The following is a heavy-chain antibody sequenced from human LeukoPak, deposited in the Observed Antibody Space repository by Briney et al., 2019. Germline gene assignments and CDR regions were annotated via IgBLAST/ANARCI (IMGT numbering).Heavy chain of an antibody. D-gene: IGHD2-2*01. V-gene: IGHV1-8*01. Sequence: ASVKVSCKASGYTFTSYDINWVGHATGQGLEWMGRMNPNSGNTGCAQKFQGRVTMTRNTSISTAYMELSSLRSEDTAVYYCARLLGYCSSTSCYGAFDIWGQGAMVTVSS. CDR2: MNPNSGNT. CDR3: ARLLGYCSSTSCYGAFDI. CDR1: GYTFTSYD. J-gene: IGHJ3*02.